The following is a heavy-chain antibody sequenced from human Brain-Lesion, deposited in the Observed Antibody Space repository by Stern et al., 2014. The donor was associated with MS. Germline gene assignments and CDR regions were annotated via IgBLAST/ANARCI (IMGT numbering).Heavy chain of an antibody. J-gene: IGHJ4*02. CDR3: VKNHYGLDY. V-gene: IGHV3-11*01. CDR2: TTGSGDIT. Sequence: VQLVESGGGLVKPGGSLRLSCAASGFRFSDYYMAWVRQAPGKGLEWVSYTTGSGDITNYADSVKGRFTISRDNAKNSLHLQMNSLRAEDTAVYYCVKNHYGLDYWGQGALVTVSS. D-gene: IGHD3-10*01. CDR1: GFRFSDYY.